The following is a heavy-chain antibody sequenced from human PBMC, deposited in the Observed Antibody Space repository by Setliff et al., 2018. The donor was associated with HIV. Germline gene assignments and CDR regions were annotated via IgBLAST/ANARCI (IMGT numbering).Heavy chain of an antibody. J-gene: IGHJ4*02. Sequence: PGGSLRLSCAASGFSFGSYWMSWVRQAPGKGLEWVANVKQDGSDKYYVDSVKGRFTISRDNAKNSLYLQMNSLRAEDTAVYYCARGIYTGYDHFDYWGQGTLVTVSS. CDR1: GFSFGSYW. CDR2: VKQDGSDK. V-gene: IGHV3-7*01. D-gene: IGHD5-12*01. CDR3: ARGIYTGYDHFDY.